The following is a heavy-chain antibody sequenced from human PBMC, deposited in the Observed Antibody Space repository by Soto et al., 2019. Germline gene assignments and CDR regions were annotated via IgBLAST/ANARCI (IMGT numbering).Heavy chain of an antibody. Sequence: ASVKVSCKASGYTFTGYYMHWVRQAPGQGLEWMGWINPNSGGTNYAQKFQGWVTMTRDTSISTAYMELSRLRSDDTAVYYCARSELGDYGSGSYDYYYYGMDVWGQGTTVTVSS. CDR2: INPNSGGT. CDR3: ARSELGDYGSGSYDYYYYGMDV. V-gene: IGHV1-2*04. CDR1: GYTFTGYY. D-gene: IGHD3-10*01. J-gene: IGHJ6*02.